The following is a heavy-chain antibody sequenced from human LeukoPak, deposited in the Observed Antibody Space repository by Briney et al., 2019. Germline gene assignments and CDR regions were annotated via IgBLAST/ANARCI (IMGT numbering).Heavy chain of an antibody. CDR1: GFTFSSYS. V-gene: IGHV3-48*01. J-gene: IGHJ6*03. CDR2: ISSSSSTI. CDR3: ARAELDCSSTSCYAYYYYMDV. Sequence: PGGSLRLSCAASGFTFSSYSMNWVRQAPGKGLEWVSYISSSSSTIYYADSVKGRLTISRDNAKNSLYLQMNSLRAEDTAVYYCARAELDCSSTSCYAYYYYMDVWGKGTTVTVSS. D-gene: IGHD2-2*01.